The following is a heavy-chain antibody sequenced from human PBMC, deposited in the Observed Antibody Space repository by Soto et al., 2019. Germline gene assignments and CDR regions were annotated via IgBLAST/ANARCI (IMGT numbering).Heavy chain of an antibody. D-gene: IGHD1-7*01. CDR3: AYDWNYGPFDY. Sequence: QVQLVESGGGVVQHGRSLRLSCAASGFTFSSYGMHWVRQAPGTGLEWVAVISYDGSNKYYADSVKGRFTISRDNSKNTLYLQMNSLRAEDTAVYYCAYDWNYGPFDYWGKGTLVTVSS. CDR2: ISYDGSNK. CDR1: GFTFSSYG. J-gene: IGHJ4*02. V-gene: IGHV3-30*18.